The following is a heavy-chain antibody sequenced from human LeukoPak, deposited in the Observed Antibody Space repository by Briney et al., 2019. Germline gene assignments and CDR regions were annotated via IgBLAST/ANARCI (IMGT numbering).Heavy chain of an antibody. CDR1: GFTFSNHN. Sequence: GGSLRLSCEASGFTFSNHNMNWVRQAPGKGLEWVSSINSRSNYIYYADSVKGRFTISRDNAKVSLYLQMNSLRAEDTALYFCARDKVSVIPALDYWGQGTLVIVSS. CDR3: ARDKVSVIPALDY. CDR2: INSRSNYI. D-gene: IGHD2/OR15-2a*01. V-gene: IGHV3-21*01. J-gene: IGHJ4*02.